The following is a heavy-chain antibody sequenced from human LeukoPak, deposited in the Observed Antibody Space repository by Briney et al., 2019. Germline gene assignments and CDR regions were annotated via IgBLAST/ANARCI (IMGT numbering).Heavy chain of an antibody. Sequence: SETLSLTCTVSGGSISSSSYYWGWIRQPPGKGLEWIGSIYYSGSTYYNPSLKSRVTISVDTSKNQFSLKLSSVTAADTAVYYCARLSGYSSGHYYSDYWGQGTLVTVSS. CDR1: GGSISSSSYY. J-gene: IGHJ4*02. CDR3: ARLSGYSSGHYYSDY. D-gene: IGHD3-22*01. CDR2: IYYSGST. V-gene: IGHV4-39*07.